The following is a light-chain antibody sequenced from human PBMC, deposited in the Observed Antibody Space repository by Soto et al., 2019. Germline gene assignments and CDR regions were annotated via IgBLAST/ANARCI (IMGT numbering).Light chain of an antibody. Sequence: EIVMTQSPATLSVSPGERATLSCRASQSVSSNLAWYQQKPGQAPRLLIYGASTRATGIPARFSGSGSGTEFTLTISRLQSEDFAVYYCQQYNNWPCFGPGTKVDIK. V-gene: IGKV3-15*01. CDR3: QQYNNWPC. CDR1: QSVSSN. CDR2: GAS. J-gene: IGKJ3*01.